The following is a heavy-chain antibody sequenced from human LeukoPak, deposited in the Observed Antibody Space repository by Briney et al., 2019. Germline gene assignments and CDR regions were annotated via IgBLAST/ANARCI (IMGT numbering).Heavy chain of an antibody. D-gene: IGHD3-9*01. CDR3: ARANYDI. J-gene: IGHJ4*02. Sequence: GGSLRLSFAASGFTVSSNWMSWVRQAPGKGLEWAANVNQDESQKYYVDSVKGRFTISKDNAKNSLNLQMNSLRAEDTGVYYCARANYDIRGQGTLVTVSS. CDR2: VNQDESQK. CDR1: GFTVSSNW. V-gene: IGHV3-7*01.